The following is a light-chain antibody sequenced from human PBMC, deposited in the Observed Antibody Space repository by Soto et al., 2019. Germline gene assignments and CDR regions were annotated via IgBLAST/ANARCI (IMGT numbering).Light chain of an antibody. J-gene: IGLJ2*01. CDR3: SSYAGGNNFDVV. Sequence: QSALTQPPSASGSPGQSVTISCTGTSSDVGGYNYVSWYQQHPGKAPKHMIYEVSKRPSGVPDRFSGSKSGNTASLTVSGLQAEDEADYYCSSYAGGNNFDVVFGGGTKLTVL. CDR1: SSDVGGYNY. V-gene: IGLV2-8*01. CDR2: EVS.